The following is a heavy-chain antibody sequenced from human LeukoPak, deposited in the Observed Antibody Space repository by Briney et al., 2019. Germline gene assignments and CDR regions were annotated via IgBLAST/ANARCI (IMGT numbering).Heavy chain of an antibody. CDR2: VHLDGRT. V-gene: IGHV4-4*02. D-gene: IGHD6-25*01. CDR1: GGSVSSTNW. Sequence: SETLSLTCGVSGGSVSSTNWWTWIRQPPGKGLEWIGEVHLDGRTDFNPSLKSRLTMSVDLSENHVSLKLTSVTAADTAVYYCAREGGFYRPLDYSGQGTLVTVSS. CDR3: AREGGFYRPLDY. J-gene: IGHJ4*02.